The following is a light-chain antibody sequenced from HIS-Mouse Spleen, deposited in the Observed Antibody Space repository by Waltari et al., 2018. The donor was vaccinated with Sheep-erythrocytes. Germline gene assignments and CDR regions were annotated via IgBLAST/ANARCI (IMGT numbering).Light chain of an antibody. J-gene: IGLJ2*01. Sequence: QSALTQPASVSGSPGQSITTSCTVTSRDVGGYNYVSWYQQHPGKAPKLMIYEVSNRPSGVSNRFSGSKSGNTASLTISGLQAEDEADYYCSSYTSSSTPVVFGGGTKLTVL. CDR2: EVS. CDR3: SSYTSSSTPVV. V-gene: IGLV2-14*01. CDR1: SRDVGGYNY.